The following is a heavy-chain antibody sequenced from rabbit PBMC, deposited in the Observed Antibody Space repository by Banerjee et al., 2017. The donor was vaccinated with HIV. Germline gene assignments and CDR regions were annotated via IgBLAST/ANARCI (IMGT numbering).Heavy chain of an antibody. CDR1: GFGFCNYY. CDR3: ARNLAAGCTDYGL. J-gene: IGHJ4*01. V-gene: IGHV1S7*01. Sequence: QLKESGGGLVQPGGSLKLSCKASGFGFCNYYVSWVRQAPGKGLEWIGFINPVFGSTYYARWVNGRFTFTSHDSQNTLYLQLNSLTAADTTTYFCARNLAAGCTDYGLWGQGTLVTVS. CDR2: INPVFGST. D-gene: IGHD8-1*01.